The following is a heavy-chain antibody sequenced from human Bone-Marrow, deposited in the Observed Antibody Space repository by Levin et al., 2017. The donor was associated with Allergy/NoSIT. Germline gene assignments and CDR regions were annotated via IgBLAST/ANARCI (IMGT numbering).Heavy chain of an antibody. Sequence: SQTLSLTCTVSGASISSSSYYWGWIRQPPGKGLEWIGSIYDSGSTYYNPSLKSRVTISVDTSKNQFSLNLSSVTAADTALDYCTRHAGDVYNWDAFDIWGQGTMVTVSS. J-gene: IGHJ3*02. D-gene: IGHD5-24*01. V-gene: IGHV4-39*01. CDR2: IYDSGST. CDR3: TRHAGDVYNWDAFDI. CDR1: GASISSSSYY.